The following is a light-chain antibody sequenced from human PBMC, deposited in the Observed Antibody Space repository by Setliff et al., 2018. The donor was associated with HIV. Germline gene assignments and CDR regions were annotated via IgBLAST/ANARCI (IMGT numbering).Light chain of an antibody. V-gene: IGLV2-14*01. J-gene: IGLJ1*01. CDR3: CSYAGTYTHYV. CDR1: SSDVGGYNY. CDR2: EVN. Sequence: QSVLTQPASVSGSPGQSITISCTGSSSDVGGYNYVSWCQQHPDKAPKLIILEVNKRPSGVSDRFSGSKSGNTASLTISGLQAEDETDYYCCSYAGTYTHYVFGTGTKVTVL.